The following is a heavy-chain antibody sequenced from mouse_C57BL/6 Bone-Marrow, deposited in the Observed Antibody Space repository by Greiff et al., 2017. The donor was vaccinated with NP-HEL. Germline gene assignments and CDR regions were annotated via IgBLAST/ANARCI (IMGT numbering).Heavy chain of an antibody. V-gene: IGHV1-81*01. J-gene: IGHJ4*01. D-gene: IGHD1-1*01. CDR3: ARGEVYYGSSYYAMDY. Sequence: VKVVESGAELARPGASVKLSCKASGYTFTSYGISWVKQRTGQGLEWIGEIYPRSGNTYYNEKFKGKATLTADKSSSTAYMELRSLTSEDSAVYFCARGEVYYGSSYYAMDYWGQGTSVTVSS. CDR1: GYTFTSYG. CDR2: IYPRSGNT.